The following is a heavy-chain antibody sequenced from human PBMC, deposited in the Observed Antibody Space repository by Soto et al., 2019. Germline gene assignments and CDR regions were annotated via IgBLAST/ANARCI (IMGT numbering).Heavy chain of an antibody. D-gene: IGHD5-12*01. CDR2: ISYDGSNK. CDR1: GFTFSSYG. CDR3: AKDNGSGCDWLRVGDASDI. Sequence: QVQLVESGGGVVQPGRSLRLSCAASGFTFSSYGMHWVRQAPGKGLEWVAVISYDGSNKYYADSVKGRLTISRDNSKNTLYLQMTSLRGEDTAVYSCAKDNGSGCDWLRVGDASDIWGQGTMVTVSS. J-gene: IGHJ3*02. V-gene: IGHV3-30*18.